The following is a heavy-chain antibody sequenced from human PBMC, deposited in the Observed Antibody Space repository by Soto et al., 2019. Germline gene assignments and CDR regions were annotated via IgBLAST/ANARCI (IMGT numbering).Heavy chain of an antibody. Sequence: LALTCTVSGVTVSSGAYYWSWIRQHPGKGLEWIGNIYYNGSTYYSPSLKSRVVISLDTSNNQFSLRLTSVTAADTAVYYCARYRFSGSKWSKFDYWGQGTLVTVSS. V-gene: IGHV4-31*03. J-gene: IGHJ4*02. CDR3: ARYRFSGSKWSKFDY. CDR1: GVTVSSGAYY. CDR2: IYYNGST. D-gene: IGHD6-13*01.